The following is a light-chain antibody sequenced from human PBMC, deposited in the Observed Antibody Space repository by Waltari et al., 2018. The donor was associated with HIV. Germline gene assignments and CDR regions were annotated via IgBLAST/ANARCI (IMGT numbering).Light chain of an antibody. V-gene: IGLV1-47*01. CDR3: AAWTDSLRAVV. J-gene: IGLJ2*01. CDR2: SNN. CDR1: SSNIGSYY. Sequence: QSVLTQPPSASGTPGQGVTISCSGDSSNIGSYYVYWFQQLPGTAPKLLLYSNNQRPSGVPDRFSGSKSGTSASLAISGLRSEDEADYYCAAWTDSLRAVVFGGGTKLSVL.